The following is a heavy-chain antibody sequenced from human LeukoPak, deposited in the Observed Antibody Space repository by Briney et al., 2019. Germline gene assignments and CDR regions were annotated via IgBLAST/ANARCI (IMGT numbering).Heavy chain of an antibody. CDR3: TRDITMIVVPTKRGPSAFDI. Sequence: GASVKVSCKASGYTFTSYYMHWVRQAPGQGLEWMGIINPSGGSTSYAQKFQGRVTMTRDTSTSTVYMELSSLRSEDTAVYYCTRDITMIVVPTKRGPSAFDIWGQGTMVTVSS. D-gene: IGHD3-22*01. CDR1: GYTFTSYY. V-gene: IGHV1-46*01. J-gene: IGHJ3*02. CDR2: INPSGGST.